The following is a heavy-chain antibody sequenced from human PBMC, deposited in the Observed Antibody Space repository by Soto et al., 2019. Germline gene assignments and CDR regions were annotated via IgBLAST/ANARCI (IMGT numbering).Heavy chain of an antibody. CDR1: GFTLSDHY. D-gene: IGHD1-7*01. CDR3: AKDRRAGGNYGFYSDF. V-gene: IGHV3-72*01. J-gene: IGHJ4*02. CDR2: SRDKAQGYST. Sequence: SLRLSCAGSGFTLSDHYIDRVRQAPGKGLEWVGRSRDKAQGYSTAYAVSVNGRFTTSRDESKNSVYLQMNSLKTEDTAVYYCAKDRRAGGNYGFYSDFWGQGALVTVSS.